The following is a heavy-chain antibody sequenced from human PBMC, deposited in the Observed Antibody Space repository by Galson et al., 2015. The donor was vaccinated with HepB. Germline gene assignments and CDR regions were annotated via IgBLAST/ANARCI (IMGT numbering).Heavy chain of an antibody. CDR1: GFTFSSYG. CDR2: IWYDGSNK. J-gene: IGHJ6*02. CDR3: ARDATDCSSTSCYERYYYYYGMDV. Sequence: SLRLSCAASGFTFSSYGMHWVRQAPGKGLEWVAVIWYDGSNKYYADSVKGRFTISRDNSKNTLYLQMNSLRAEDTAVYYCARDATDCSSTSCYERYYYYYGMDVWGQGTTVTVSS. V-gene: IGHV3-33*08. D-gene: IGHD2-2*01.